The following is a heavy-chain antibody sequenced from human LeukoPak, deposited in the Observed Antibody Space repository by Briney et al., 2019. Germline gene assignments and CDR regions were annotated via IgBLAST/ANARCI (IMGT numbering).Heavy chain of an antibody. CDR1: GFTFDDYA. CDR3: AKDRSGLIESSAFDI. Sequence: PGRSLRLSCAASGFTFDDYAMHWVRQAPGKGLEWASGISWNSGSIGYADSVKGRFTISRDNAKNSLYLQMNSLRAEGTALYYCAKDRSGLIESSAFDIWVQGTMVTVSS. V-gene: IGHV3-9*01. D-gene: IGHD3-3*01. CDR2: ISWNSGSI. J-gene: IGHJ3*02.